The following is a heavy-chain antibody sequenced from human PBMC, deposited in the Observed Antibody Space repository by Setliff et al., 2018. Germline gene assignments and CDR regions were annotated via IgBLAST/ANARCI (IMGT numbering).Heavy chain of an antibody. Sequence: ASVKVSCKASGYTFTSYGISWVRQAPGQGLEWMGWISAYNGNTNYAQKLQGRVTVTTDTSTSTAYMELRSLRSDDTAVYYCAREVRGYCSSTSCRNYYYYYGMDVWDQGTTVTVSS. CDR3: AREVRGYCSSTSCRNYYYYYGMDV. J-gene: IGHJ6*02. CDR1: GYTFTSYG. D-gene: IGHD2-2*01. CDR2: ISAYNGNT. V-gene: IGHV1-18*04.